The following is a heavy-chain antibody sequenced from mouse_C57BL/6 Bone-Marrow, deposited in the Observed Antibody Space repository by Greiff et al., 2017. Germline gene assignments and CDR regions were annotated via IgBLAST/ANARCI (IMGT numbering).Heavy chain of an antibody. V-gene: IGHV1-64*01. CDR2: IHPNSGST. CDR3: ARSLLYYDYDGAMDY. CDR1: GYTFTSYW. J-gene: IGHJ4*01. Sequence: QVQLQQPGAELVKPGASVKLSCKASGYTFTSYWMHWVKQRPGQGLEWIGMIHPNSGSTNYNEKFKSKATLTVDKSSSTAYMQLSSLTSEDSAVYYCARSLLYYDYDGAMDYWGQGTSVTVSS. D-gene: IGHD2-4*01.